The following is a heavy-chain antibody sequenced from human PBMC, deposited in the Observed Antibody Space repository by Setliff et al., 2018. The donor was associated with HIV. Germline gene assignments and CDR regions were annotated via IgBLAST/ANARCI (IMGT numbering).Heavy chain of an antibody. CDR2: INVNSGGT. D-gene: IGHD3-10*01. J-gene: IGHJ4*02. Sequence: ASVKVFCKASGYLFTGYYMHWVRQAPGQGLEWMGWINVNSGGTKYAQKFQGRVTMTRDTPISTAYMEVSSLRSDDTAVYYCAREGSPIYYFDYWSQGTLVTVSS. CDR3: AREGSPIYYFDY. CDR1: GYLFTGYY. V-gene: IGHV1-2*02.